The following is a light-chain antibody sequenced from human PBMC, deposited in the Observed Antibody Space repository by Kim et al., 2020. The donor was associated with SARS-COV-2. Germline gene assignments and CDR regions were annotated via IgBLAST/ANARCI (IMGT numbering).Light chain of an antibody. Sequence: PGQTATITCSGDKVGDKYACWYQQRPGQSPVLGIYQDSTRPSGIPERFSGSNSGNTATLTISGTQAMDEADYYCQAWDSSTASVVFGGGTQLTVL. CDR2: QDS. CDR3: QAWDSSTASVV. CDR1: KVGDKY. V-gene: IGLV3-1*01. J-gene: IGLJ2*01.